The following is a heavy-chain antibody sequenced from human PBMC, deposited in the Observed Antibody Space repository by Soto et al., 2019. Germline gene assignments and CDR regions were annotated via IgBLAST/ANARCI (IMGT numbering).Heavy chain of an antibody. CDR2: IYSGGTY. V-gene: IGHV3-53*04. CDR1: GFSVSATKY. CDR3: ERANDHNDFDM. Sequence: EVQLVESGGGLVQPGGSLRLSCVASGFSVSATKYMNWLRQAPDKGLEWVSVIYSGGTYYYADSVKGRFTISRHDSKNTLYLQMYSLRPEDTAVYFCERANDHNDFDMWGQGTKITVSS. J-gene: IGHJ3*02.